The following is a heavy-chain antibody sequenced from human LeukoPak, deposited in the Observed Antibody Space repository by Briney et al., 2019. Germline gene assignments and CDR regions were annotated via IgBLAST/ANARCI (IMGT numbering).Heavy chain of an antibody. J-gene: IGHJ4*02. CDR3: ARHTNYYDGSGYYYFDS. D-gene: IGHD3-22*01. V-gene: IGHV4-39*01. CDR1: GGSISSSSYY. Sequence: SETLSLTCTVSGGSISSSSYYWGWIRQPPGKGLEWIGSIYYSGSTYYNPSLNSRVTISVDTSKNQFSLRLSSVTAADTAVYYCARHTNYYDGSGYYYFDSWGQGTLVTVSS. CDR2: IYYSGST.